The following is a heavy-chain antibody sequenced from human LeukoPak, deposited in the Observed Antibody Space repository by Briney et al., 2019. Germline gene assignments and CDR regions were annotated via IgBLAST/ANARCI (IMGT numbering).Heavy chain of an antibody. D-gene: IGHD6-19*01. CDR3: ARVATPDVSSPLDF. Sequence: SETLSLTCAVSGGSISGFFWTWIRQPAGQGPQYIRRIFSSGGANYNPSLQGRVALSVDTSRNLFSLTLTSVTAADTAVYFCARVATPDVSSPLDFWGQGILVTVSS. CDR1: GGSISGFF. J-gene: IGHJ4*02. CDR2: IFSSGGA. V-gene: IGHV4-4*07.